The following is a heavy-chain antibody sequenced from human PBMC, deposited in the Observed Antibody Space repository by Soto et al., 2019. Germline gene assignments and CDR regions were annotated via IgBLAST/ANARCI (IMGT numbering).Heavy chain of an antibody. J-gene: IGHJ6*03. CDR1: GGSFSGYY. CDR2: INHSGST. D-gene: IGHD3-10*01. V-gene: IGHV4-34*01. CDR3: ARATCITMVRGHYYYMDV. Sequence: PSETLSLTCAVYGGSFSGYYWSWIRQPLGKGLEWIGEINHSGSTNYNPSLKSRVTISVDTSKNQFSLKLSSVTAADTAVYYCARATCITMVRGHYYYMDVWGKGTTVTVSS.